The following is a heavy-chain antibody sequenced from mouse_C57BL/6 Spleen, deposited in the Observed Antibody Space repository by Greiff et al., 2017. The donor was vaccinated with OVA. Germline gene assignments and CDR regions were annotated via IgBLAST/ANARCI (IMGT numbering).Heavy chain of an antibody. V-gene: IGHV1-61*01. J-gene: IGHJ2*01. CDR1: GYTFTSYW. Sequence: QVQLQQPGAELVRPGSSVKLSCKASGYTFTSYWMDWVKQRPGQGLEWIGNIYPSDSETHYTQQFKDKATLTVDKSSSTAYLQLSSLTSEDSAVYYCARGGAAQATRFDYWGQGTTLTVSS. CDR2: IYPSDSET. CDR3: ARGGAAQATRFDY. D-gene: IGHD3-2*02.